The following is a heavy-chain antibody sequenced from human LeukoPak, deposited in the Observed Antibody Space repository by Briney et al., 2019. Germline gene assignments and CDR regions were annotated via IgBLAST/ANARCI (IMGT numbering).Heavy chain of an antibody. V-gene: IGHV3-23*01. Sequence: GGSLRLSCAASGFTFSSYAMSWVRQAPGKGLEWVSAISGSGGSTYYADSVKGRFTISRDNSKNTLYLQMNSLRAEDTAVYYCAREERGSGYYSYYYYGMDVWGQGTTVTVSS. CDR3: AREERGSGYYSYYYYGMDV. D-gene: IGHD3-22*01. J-gene: IGHJ6*02. CDR1: GFTFSSYA. CDR2: ISGSGGST.